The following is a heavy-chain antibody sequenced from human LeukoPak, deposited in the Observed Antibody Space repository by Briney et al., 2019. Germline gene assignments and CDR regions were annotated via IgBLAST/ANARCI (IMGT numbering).Heavy chain of an antibody. Sequence: GGSLRLSCATSGFTFSNYEMNWVRQAPGKGLEWVSYITTSGGIKSYADSVKGRFTISRDNAKNSVYLQINSLRAEDTAVYCCARDGVVDSSGWYVGYWGQGTLVTVSS. D-gene: IGHD6-19*01. J-gene: IGHJ4*02. CDR3: ARDGVVDSSGWYVGY. V-gene: IGHV3-48*03. CDR2: ITTSGGIK. CDR1: GFTFSNYE.